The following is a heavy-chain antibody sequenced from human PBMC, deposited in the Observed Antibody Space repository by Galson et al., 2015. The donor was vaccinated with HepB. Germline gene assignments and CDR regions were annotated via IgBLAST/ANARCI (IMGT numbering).Heavy chain of an antibody. CDR2: ISGSASRT. D-gene: IGHD4-11*01. J-gene: IGHJ2*01. CDR1: GFTFSNYA. V-gene: IGHV3-23*01. Sequence: SLRLSCAASGFTFSNYAMSWVRQAPGKGLEWVSTISGSASRTYYAGSVKGRFTISRDNSKNTLYMQMNSLRAEDTAVYYCAKHQTTERYWYFDLWGRGTLVTVSS. CDR3: AKHQTTERYWYFDL.